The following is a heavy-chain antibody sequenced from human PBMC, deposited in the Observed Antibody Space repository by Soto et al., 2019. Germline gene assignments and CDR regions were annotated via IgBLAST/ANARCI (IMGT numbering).Heavy chain of an antibody. Sequence: GGSLRLSCAASGFTFSSYGMHWVRQAPGKGLEWVAVISYDGSNKYYADSVKGRFTISRDNSKNTLYLQMNSLRAEDTAVYYCAKAFQDIVVVVAATKYYYYGMDVWGQGTTVTVSS. J-gene: IGHJ6*02. CDR1: GFTFSSYG. D-gene: IGHD2-15*01. CDR2: ISYDGSNK. CDR3: AKAFQDIVVVVAATKYYYYGMDV. V-gene: IGHV3-30*18.